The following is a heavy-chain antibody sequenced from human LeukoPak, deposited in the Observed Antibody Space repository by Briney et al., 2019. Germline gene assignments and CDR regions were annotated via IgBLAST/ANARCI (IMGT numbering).Heavy chain of an antibody. Sequence: SETLSLTCTVSGGSISSGDYYWSWIRQPPGKDLEWIGEINHSGSTNYNPSLKSRVTISVDTSKNQFSLKLSSVTAADTAVYYCARHSRLSPWGGDIWGQGTMVTVSS. V-gene: IGHV4-39*01. CDR3: ARHSRLSPWGGDI. CDR2: INHSGST. J-gene: IGHJ3*02. CDR1: GGSISSGDYY. D-gene: IGHD3-16*01.